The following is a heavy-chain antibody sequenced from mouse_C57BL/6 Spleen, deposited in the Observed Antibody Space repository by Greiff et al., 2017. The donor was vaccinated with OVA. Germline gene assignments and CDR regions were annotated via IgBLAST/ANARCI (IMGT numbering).Heavy chain of an antibody. CDR1: GYTFTSYW. J-gene: IGHJ4*01. CDR2: INPSNGGT. Sequence: QVQLQQPGTELVKPGASVKLSCKASGYTFTSYWMHWVKQRPGQGLEWIGNINPSNGGTNYNEKFKSKATLTVDKSSSTAYMQLSSLTSEDSAVYYCAREGITTVVRDYAMDYWGQGTSVTVSS. V-gene: IGHV1-53*01. D-gene: IGHD1-1*01. CDR3: AREGITTVVRDYAMDY.